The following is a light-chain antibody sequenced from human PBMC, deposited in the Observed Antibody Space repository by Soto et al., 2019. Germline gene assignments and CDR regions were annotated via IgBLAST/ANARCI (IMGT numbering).Light chain of an antibody. V-gene: IGLV3-21*01. CDR1: DIGSKG. CDR3: QVWDSGSAHVV. Sequence: SYELTQPPSVSVAPGKTASISCGGNDIGSKGVHWYQQKPGQAPVLVIYSDTDLPPVITERFSGSNSANLATLTISRVEAGDEAEYYCQVWDSGSAHVVFGGGTKLTVL. J-gene: IGLJ2*01. CDR2: SDT.